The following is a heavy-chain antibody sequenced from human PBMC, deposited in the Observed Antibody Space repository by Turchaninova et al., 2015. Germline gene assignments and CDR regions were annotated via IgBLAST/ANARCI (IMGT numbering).Heavy chain of an antibody. Sequence: QVQLVQSGAEVKNPGASVKVSCTASGYTFSDYYIHWMRQAPGQGLEGMGSINPSSGGTNYALKSTGRVTTTRETSISTAYMELNRRTSDDTAVFFCAREGAVEVDTNWFDPWGQGTLVTVSS. CDR2: INPSSGGT. D-gene: IGHD2-2*01. J-gene: IGHJ5*02. V-gene: IGHV1-2*02. CDR3: AREGAVEVDTNWFDP. CDR1: GYTFSDYY.